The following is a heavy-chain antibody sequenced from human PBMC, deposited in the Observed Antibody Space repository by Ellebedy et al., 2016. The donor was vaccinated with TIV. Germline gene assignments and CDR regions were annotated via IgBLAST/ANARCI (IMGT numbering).Heavy chain of an antibody. D-gene: IGHD3-10*01. CDR1: GFTFSTYA. CDR3: ARLRYFGSGSYSDY. V-gene: IGHV3-23*01. CDR2: LSGSGGGP. J-gene: IGHJ4*02. Sequence: GESLKISCAASGFTFSTYAMSWVRQAPGRGLEWVSTLSGSGGGPYYTDSVKGRFPISRDNSKNTLYLQRNSLRAGDTAIDYCARLRYFGSGSYSDYWGQGTLVTVSS.